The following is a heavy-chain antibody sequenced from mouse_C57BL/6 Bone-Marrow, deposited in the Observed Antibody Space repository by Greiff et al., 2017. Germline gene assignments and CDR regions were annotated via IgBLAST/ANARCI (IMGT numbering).Heavy chain of an antibody. CDR2: IHPNSGST. Sequence: VQLQQPGAELVKPGASVKLSCKASGYTFTSYWMHWVKQRPGQGLEWIGMIHPNSGSTNYNEKFKSKATLTVDKSSSTAYMQLSSLTSEDAAVYYCARDDYDWFAYWGQGTLVTVSA. D-gene: IGHD2-4*01. V-gene: IGHV1-64*01. J-gene: IGHJ3*01. CDR1: GYTFTSYW. CDR3: ARDDYDWFAY.